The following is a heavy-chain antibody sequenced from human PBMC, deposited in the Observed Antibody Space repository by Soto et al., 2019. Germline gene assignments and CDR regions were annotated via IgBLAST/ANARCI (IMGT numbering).Heavy chain of an antibody. J-gene: IGHJ4*02. D-gene: IGHD3-22*01. CDR1: GGTFSRYA. V-gene: IGHV1-69*13. CDR2: IIPLFGTA. Sequence: SVKVSCKVSGGTFSRYAISWVRQAPGQGLEWMGGIIPLFGTANYAQRFQGRVRITADESTTTAYMELRGLRSEDTAVYYCARGVHLDSGGYYYFYWGQGTLVTVSS. CDR3: ARGVHLDSGGYYYFY.